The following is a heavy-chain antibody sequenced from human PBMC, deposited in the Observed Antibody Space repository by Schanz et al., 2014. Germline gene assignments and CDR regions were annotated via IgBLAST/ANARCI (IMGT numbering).Heavy chain of an antibody. CDR1: RSTFSSYT. V-gene: IGHV1-69*08. D-gene: IGHD6-6*01. J-gene: IGHJ4*02. Sequence: QVQLVQSGAEVKKPGSSVKVSCKASRSTFSSYTISWVRQARGQGLEWVGRFIPILDVGNYAQQFQGRVTFTADKSTSTAYMELSSLRSDDTAVYYCARDQSPYTNSSDVRYFDYWGQGSLVNVSS. CDR2: FIPILDVG. CDR3: ARDQSPYTNSSDVRYFDY.